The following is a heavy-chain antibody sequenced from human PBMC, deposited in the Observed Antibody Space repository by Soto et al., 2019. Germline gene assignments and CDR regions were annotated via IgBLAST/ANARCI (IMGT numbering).Heavy chain of an antibody. Sequence: ASVKVSCKAIGYSFTSHYMHWVRQAPGQGLEWMGTIYPGGVNIGYAQKFKGRVTMTKDTSTSTVYMELNSLTSEDTAVYYCARGIAAAGTWYFDDWGQGTLVTVSS. CDR2: IYPGGVNI. D-gene: IGHD6-13*01. J-gene: IGHJ4*02. CDR1: GYSFTSHY. CDR3: ARGIAAAGTWYFDD. V-gene: IGHV1-46*01.